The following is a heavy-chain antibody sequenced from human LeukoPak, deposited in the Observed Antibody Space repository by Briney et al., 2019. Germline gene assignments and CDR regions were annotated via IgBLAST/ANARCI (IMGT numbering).Heavy chain of an antibody. CDR3: ARVHGTGLTNY. CDR1: GGSVSHYY. Sequence: SETLSLTCTVSGGSVSHYYWNWIRQPPGKGLEWLGYIYYSGTTNYNPSLKSRVTISIDTSKKQFSLKLNSVTAADTAVYYCARVHGTGLTNYWGQGTLVTVSS. V-gene: IGHV4-59*02. CDR2: IYYSGTT. D-gene: IGHD4-11*01. J-gene: IGHJ4*02.